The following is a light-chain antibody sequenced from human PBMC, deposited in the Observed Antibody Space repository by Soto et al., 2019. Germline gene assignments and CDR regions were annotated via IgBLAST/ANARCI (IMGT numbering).Light chain of an antibody. J-gene: IGLJ1*01. Sequence: QSVLTQPPSVSAAPGQKVTISCSGSSSNIGNNYVSWYQQLPGTAPKLLIYENNKRPSGIPDRFSGSKSGTSATLGITGLQTGHEADYYCGTWDSSLSARGVFGTGTKVTVL. CDR1: SSNIGNNY. V-gene: IGLV1-51*02. CDR2: ENN. CDR3: GTWDSSLSARGV.